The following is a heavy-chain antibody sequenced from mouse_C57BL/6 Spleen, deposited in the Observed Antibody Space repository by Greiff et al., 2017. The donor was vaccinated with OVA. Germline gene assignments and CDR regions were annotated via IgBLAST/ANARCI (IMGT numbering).Heavy chain of an antibody. D-gene: IGHD2-3*01. V-gene: IGHV1-15*01. J-gene: IGHJ3*01. CDR1: GYTFTDYE. Sequence: VQLQQSGAELVRPGASVTLSCKASGYTFTDYEMHWVKQTPVHGLEWIGAIDPETGGTAYNQKFKGKAILTADKSSSTAYMELRSLTSEDSAVYYCTREGDGYSWFAYWGQGTLVTVSA. CDR2: IDPETGGT. CDR3: TREGDGYSWFAY.